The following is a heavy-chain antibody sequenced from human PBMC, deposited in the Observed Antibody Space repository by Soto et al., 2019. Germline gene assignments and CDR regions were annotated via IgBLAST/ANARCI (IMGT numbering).Heavy chain of an antibody. D-gene: IGHD3-16*02. CDR1: GSTFSTLD. CDR3: ARSIFGQGVIS. V-gene: IGHV1-8*01. Sequence: QVQLVQSGAEVKKPGASVKVSCKASGSTFSTLDLNWVRQAPGQGLDWMGWMHANTGLTGHAQKFQGRLSMTRDTSISTAYLELSSLRADDTAVYYCARSIFGQGVISWGQGTLVTVSS. CDR2: MHANTGLT. J-gene: IGHJ4*02.